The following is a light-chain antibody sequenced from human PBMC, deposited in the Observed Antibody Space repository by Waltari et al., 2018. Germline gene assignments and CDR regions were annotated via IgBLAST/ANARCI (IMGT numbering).Light chain of an antibody. CDR2: GAS. Sequence: DIQMTQSPSSLSALVGDRVTITCRSSRGIGNDVNWYQQKPGQAPKLLLYGASSLQSGVPSRFSGSGLGTDFILTISSLQPEDLATYYCQQAYSAPLTLTFGGGTKVEIK. V-gene: IGKV1-39*01. CDR1: RGIGND. J-gene: IGKJ4*01. CDR3: QQAYSAPLTLT.